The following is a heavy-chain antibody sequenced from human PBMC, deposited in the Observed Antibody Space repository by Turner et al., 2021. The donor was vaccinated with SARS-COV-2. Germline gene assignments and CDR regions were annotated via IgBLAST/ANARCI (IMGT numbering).Heavy chain of an antibody. CDR1: GRTFSSYA. V-gene: IGHV1-69*01. CDR3: ARVGSSVVPYYYSGVDV. J-gene: IGHJ6*02. D-gene: IGHD3-22*01. CDR2: IIPIFGTT. Sequence: QVQLVQSGAEVKKPGSSVKVSCKASGRTFSSYALRWVRQAPGQGLEWMGGIIPIFGTTNYAQKFQARVTITADESTSTAYMKLSSLRSEDTAVYYCARVGSSVVPYYYSGVDVWGQGTTVTVSS.